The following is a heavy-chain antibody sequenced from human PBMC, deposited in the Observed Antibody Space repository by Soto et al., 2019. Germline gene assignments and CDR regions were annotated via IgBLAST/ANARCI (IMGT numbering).Heavy chain of an antibody. D-gene: IGHD2-15*01. J-gene: IGHJ3*02. CDR3: ARVDYSDLGPHDAFDI. V-gene: IGHV3-11*06. CDR1: GFTFSDYY. Sequence: GGSLRLSCAAPGFTFSDYYMSWIRQAPGKGLEWVSYISSSSSYTNYADSVKGRFTISRDNAKNSLYLQMNSLRAEDTAVYYCARVDYSDLGPHDAFDIWGQGTMVTVSS. CDR2: ISSSSSYT.